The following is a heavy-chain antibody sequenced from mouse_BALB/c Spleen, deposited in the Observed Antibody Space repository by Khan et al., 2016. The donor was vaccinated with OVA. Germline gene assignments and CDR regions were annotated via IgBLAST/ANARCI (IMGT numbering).Heavy chain of an antibody. Sequence: EVQLQESGPGLVKPSQPLSLTCTVTGYSITSDYAWNWIRQFPGNKLEWMGYISYSVITSYNPSPKTRISITRATSKNQLFLQLNSVTSEDTATYCWAMGCTYWGQGTLVTVSA. CDR1: GYSITSDYA. CDR2: ISYSVIT. CDR3: AMGCTY. J-gene: IGHJ3*01. D-gene: IGHD2-3*01. V-gene: IGHV3-2*02.